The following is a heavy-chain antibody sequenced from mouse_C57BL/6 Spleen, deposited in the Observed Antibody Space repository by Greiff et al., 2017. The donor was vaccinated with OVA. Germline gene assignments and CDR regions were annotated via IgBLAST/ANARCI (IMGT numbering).Heavy chain of an antibody. J-gene: IGHJ2*01. CDR3: TSDKSYYCNPYFDY. V-gene: IGHV14-4*01. CDR2: IDPENGDT. CDR1: GFNIKDDY. Sequence: VQLQQSGAELVRPGASVKLSCTASGFNIKDDYMHWVKQRPEQGLEWIGWIDPENGDTEYASKFQGKATITADTSSNTAYLQLRRLTSEDTAVYSCTSDKSYYCNPYFDYWGPGTTLTVSS. D-gene: IGHD2-1*01.